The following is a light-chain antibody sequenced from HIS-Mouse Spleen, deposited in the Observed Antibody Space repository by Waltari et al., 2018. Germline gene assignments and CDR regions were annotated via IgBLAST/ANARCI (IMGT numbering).Light chain of an antibody. Sequence: EIVLTQSPGTLSLSPGERATLSCRASQSVSSSYLAWYQQKPGQPPRLLIYGASSRATGIPDRFSGSASGTDFTITISRREPEDFAVYYCQQYGSSPITFGQGTRLEIK. CDR1: QSVSSSY. V-gene: IGKV3-20*01. CDR2: GAS. J-gene: IGKJ5*01. CDR3: QQYGSSPIT.